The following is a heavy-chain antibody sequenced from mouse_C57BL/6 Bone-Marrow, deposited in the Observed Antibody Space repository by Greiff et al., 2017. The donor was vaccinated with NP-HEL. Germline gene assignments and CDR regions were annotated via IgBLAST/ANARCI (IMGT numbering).Heavy chain of an antibody. CDR3: ATYYGAMDY. CDR2: IDPSDSYT. CDR1: GYTFISYW. Sequence: QVQLQQPGAELVMPGASVKLSCKASGYTFISYWMHWVKQRPGQGLEWIGEIDPSDSYTNYNQKFKGKSTLTVDKSSSTAYMQLSSLTSEDSAVYYCATYYGAMDYWGQGTSVTVSS. D-gene: IGHD2-10*01. V-gene: IGHV1-69*01. J-gene: IGHJ4*01.